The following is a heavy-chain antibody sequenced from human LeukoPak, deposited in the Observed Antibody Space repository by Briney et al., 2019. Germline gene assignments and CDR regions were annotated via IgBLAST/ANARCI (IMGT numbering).Heavy chain of an antibody. CDR3: ARRVPGYSSSWTDY. CDR2: ISAYNGNT. D-gene: IGHD6-13*01. V-gene: IGHV1-18*01. J-gene: IGHJ4*02. CDR1: GYTFTSYG. Sequence: GASVKVSCKASGYTFTSYGISWVRQAPGQGLEWMGWISAYNGNTNYAQKLQGRVTMTTDTSTSTAYMELRSLRSDDTAVYCCARRVPGYSSSWTDYWGQGTLVTVSS.